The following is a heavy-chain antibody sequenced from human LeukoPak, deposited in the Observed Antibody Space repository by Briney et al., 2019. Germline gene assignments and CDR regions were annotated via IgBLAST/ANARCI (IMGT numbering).Heavy chain of an antibody. V-gene: IGHV4-59*01. D-gene: IGHD3-10*01. CDR3: ARDYYGPGSFIFQI. J-gene: IGHJ3*02. Sequence: SETLSLTCTASGGSISSYYWNWIRQPPGKGLEWIGSIYYSGSTNYNPSLKSRVTISVDTSKNQFSLKLSSVTAADTAVYYCARDYYGPGSFIFQIWGQGTMVTVSS. CDR2: IYYSGST. CDR1: GGSISSYY.